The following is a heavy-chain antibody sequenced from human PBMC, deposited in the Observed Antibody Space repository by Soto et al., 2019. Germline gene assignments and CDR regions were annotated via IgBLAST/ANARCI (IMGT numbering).Heavy chain of an antibody. J-gene: IGHJ6*02. V-gene: IGHV1-2*02. CDR1: GYTFTGYY. Sequence: GASVKVSCKASGYTFTGYYMHWVRQAPGQGLEWMGWINPNSGGTNYAQKLQGRVAMTRDTSISTAYMELSRLRSDDTAVYYWASELWFGELQTYYGMDVWGQGTTVTVSS. CDR3: ASELWFGELQTYYGMDV. D-gene: IGHD3-10*01. CDR2: INPNSGGT.